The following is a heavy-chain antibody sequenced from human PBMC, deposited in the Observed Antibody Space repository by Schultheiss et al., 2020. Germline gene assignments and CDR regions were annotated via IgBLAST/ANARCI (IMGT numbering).Heavy chain of an antibody. CDR1: GYTFTSYY. J-gene: IGHJ6*02. Sequence: ASVKVSCKASGYTFTSYYMHWVRQAPGQGLEWMGIINPSGGSTSYAQKFQGRVTMTRDTSTSTVYMELSRLRSDDTAVYYCARDPAAAGSEDYYGRDVWGQGTTVTVAS. CDR2: INPSGGST. V-gene: IGHV1-46*01. D-gene: IGHD6-13*01. CDR3: ARDPAAAGSEDYYGRDV.